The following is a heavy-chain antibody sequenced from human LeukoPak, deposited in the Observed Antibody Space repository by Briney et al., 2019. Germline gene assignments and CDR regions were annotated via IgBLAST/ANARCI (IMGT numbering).Heavy chain of an antibody. CDR3: ASKLEGGFGELTLEV. Sequence: PGGSLRLSCAASGFTFDDYAMHWVRQAPGKGLEWVSGISWNSGSIGYADSVKGRFTISRDNAKNTLYLQMNSLRAEDTAVYYCASKLEGGFGELTLEVWGQGTLVTVSS. V-gene: IGHV3-9*01. J-gene: IGHJ4*02. CDR2: ISWNSGSI. CDR1: GFTFDDYA. D-gene: IGHD3-10*01.